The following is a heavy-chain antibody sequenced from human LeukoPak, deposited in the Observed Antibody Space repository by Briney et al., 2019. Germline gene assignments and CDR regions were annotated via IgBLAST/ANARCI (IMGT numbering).Heavy chain of an antibody. CDR1: GFTFSSYG. Sequence: GGSLRLSCAASGFTFSSYGMHWVRQAPGKGLEYVSGIRSDGGNTYYADSVRGRFSISRDNSKNTLYLQMSSLRPEDTAVYYCVNQISGWVYWGQGTLVTVSS. V-gene: IGHV3-64D*06. CDR3: VNQISGWVY. CDR2: IRSDGGNT. D-gene: IGHD6-19*01. J-gene: IGHJ4*02.